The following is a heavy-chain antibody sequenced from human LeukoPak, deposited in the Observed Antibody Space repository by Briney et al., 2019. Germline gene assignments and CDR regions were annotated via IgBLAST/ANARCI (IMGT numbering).Heavy chain of an antibody. J-gene: IGHJ1*01. Sequence: ASVKVSCKASGYTFTSYDINWVRQAPGQGLEWMGWINTNTGNPTYAQSFTGRFVFSLDTSVSTAYLQISSLKAEDTAVYYCARDLSYGSGRTVEYFQHWGQGTLVTVSS. V-gene: IGHV7-4-1*02. D-gene: IGHD3-10*01. CDR1: GYTFTSYD. CDR3: ARDLSYGSGRTVEYFQH. CDR2: INTNTGNP.